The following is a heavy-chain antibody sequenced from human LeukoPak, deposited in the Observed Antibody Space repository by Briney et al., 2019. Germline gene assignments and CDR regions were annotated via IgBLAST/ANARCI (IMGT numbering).Heavy chain of an antibody. J-gene: IGHJ4*02. CDR1: GGSISSYY. V-gene: IGHV4-59*01. D-gene: IGHD6-6*01. Sequence: PSETLSLTCTVSGGSISSYYWSWIRQPPGKGLEWIGYIYYSGSTTYNPSLKSRVTISVDTSKNQLSLKLSSVTAADTAVYYCAGAVSIAATEIDYWGQGTLVTVSS. CDR2: IYYSGST. CDR3: AGAVSIAATEIDY.